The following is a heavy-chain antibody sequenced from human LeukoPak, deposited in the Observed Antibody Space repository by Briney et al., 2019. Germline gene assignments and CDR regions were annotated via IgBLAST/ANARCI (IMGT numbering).Heavy chain of an antibody. D-gene: IGHD2-21*01. Sequence: GGSLRLSCAACGFTFSSYDMHWVRQATGKGLEWVSAIGTAGDTYYPGSVKGQFTISRENAKNSLYLQMNSLRAEDAAVYYCAKAPVTSCRGVYCYPFDYWGQGTLVTVSS. CDR3: AKAPVTSCRGVYCYPFDY. V-gene: IGHV3-13*03. CDR1: GFTFSSYD. J-gene: IGHJ4*02. CDR2: IGTAGDT.